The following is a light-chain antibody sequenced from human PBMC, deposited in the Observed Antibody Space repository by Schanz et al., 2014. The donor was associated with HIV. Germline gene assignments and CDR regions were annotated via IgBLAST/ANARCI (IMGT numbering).Light chain of an antibody. Sequence: SYELTQPPSVSVSPGQTASITCSGDKLGEKYACWYQQKPGQSPVLVIYQDRKRPSGIPERFSGSNSGNTATLTISETQAMDEADYYCQAWDSSTYVVFGGGTKLTVL. CDR3: QAWDSSTYVV. V-gene: IGLV3-1*01. J-gene: IGLJ2*01. CDR2: QDR. CDR1: KLGEKY.